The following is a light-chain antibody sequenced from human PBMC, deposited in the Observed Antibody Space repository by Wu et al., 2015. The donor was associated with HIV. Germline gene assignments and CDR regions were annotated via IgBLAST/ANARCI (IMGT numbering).Light chain of an antibody. J-gene: IGKJ1*01. CDR1: QSVSDN. V-gene: IGKV3-15*01. Sequence: EMVMTQSPAXLSVSPGERVTLSCRASQSVSDNLAWYQHKPGQAPRLLIYGASTRATDIPPRFSGRGSDTEFTLSISSLQSEDFAVYYCQQYNYWPRTFGPG. CDR3: QQYNYWPRT. CDR2: GAS.